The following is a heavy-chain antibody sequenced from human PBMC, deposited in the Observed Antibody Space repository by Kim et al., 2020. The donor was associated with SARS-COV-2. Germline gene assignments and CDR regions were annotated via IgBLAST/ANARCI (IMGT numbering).Heavy chain of an antibody. V-gene: IGHV4-34*01. D-gene: IGHD6-19*01. CDR3: ARVLRAAVADDL. Sequence: SDTLSLTCAVYGGSFSGYFWSWIRQPPGKGLEWIGEINHRGSTNYNPSLKSRVTISIDTSKNQFSLKVTSVTAADTAVYYCARVLRAAVADDLWGRGTLVTVSS. CDR1: GGSFSGYF. J-gene: IGHJ2*01. CDR2: INHRGST.